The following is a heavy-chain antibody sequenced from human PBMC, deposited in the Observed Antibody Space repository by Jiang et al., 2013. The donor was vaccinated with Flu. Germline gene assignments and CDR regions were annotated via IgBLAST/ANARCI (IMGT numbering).Heavy chain of an antibody. V-gene: IGHV1-18*04. CDR3: ARDRGGSYYDFWSGYSSINPSDAFDI. Sequence: SGAEVKKPGASVKVSCKASGYTFTSYGISWVRQAPGQGLEWMGWISAYNGNTNYAQKLQGRVTMTTDTSTSTAYMELRSLRSDDTAVYYCARDRGGSYYDFWSGYSSINPSDAFDIWGQGTMVTVSS. D-gene: IGHD3-3*01. J-gene: IGHJ3*02. CDR2: ISAYNGNT. CDR1: GYTFTSYG.